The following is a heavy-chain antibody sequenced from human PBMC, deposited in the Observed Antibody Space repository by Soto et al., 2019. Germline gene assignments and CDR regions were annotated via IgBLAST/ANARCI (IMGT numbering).Heavy chain of an antibody. Sequence: QVQLVQSGAEEKKPGASVKVSCKASGYTFTSYTMHWVRQAPGQRLEWMGWINTGNGNTEYSQKFQDRFTITSDTSASTAYMELSSLRSEDTAVYFCARDYDFVWGSHDDAFDIWGQGTRVTVSS. D-gene: IGHD3-16*01. V-gene: IGHV1-3*05. CDR1: GYTFTSYT. CDR3: ARDYDFVWGSHDDAFDI. CDR2: INTGNGNT. J-gene: IGHJ3*02.